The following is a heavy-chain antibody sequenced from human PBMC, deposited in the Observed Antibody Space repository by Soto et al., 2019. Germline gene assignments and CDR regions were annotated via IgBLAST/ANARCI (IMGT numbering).Heavy chain of an antibody. V-gene: IGHV3-11*01. J-gene: IGHJ4*02. D-gene: IGHD2-15*01. CDR2: ISSSGSTI. CDR1: GFTFSDFY. Sequence: PWGSLRLSCAASGFTFSDFYMSWIRQAPGKGLEWVSYISSSGSTIYYADSVKGRFTIPRDNAKNSLYLQMNSLRAEDTAVYYCATRYCSGGSCYSAALGYWGQGTLVTVSP. CDR3: ATRYCSGGSCYSAALGY.